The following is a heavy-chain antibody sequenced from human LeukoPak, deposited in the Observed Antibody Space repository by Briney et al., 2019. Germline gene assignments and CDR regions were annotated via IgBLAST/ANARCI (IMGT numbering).Heavy chain of an antibody. D-gene: IGHD3-22*01. Sequence: GASVKVSCKASGYTFTSYYMHWVRQAPGQGLEGMGLINPSGGSTSYAQKFQGRVTMTRDTSTSTVYMELSSLRSEDTAVYYCARAYYDSSGYLAGPFDYWGQGTLVTVSS. CDR1: GYTFTSYY. V-gene: IGHV1-46*01. CDR2: INPSGGST. CDR3: ARAYYDSSGYLAGPFDY. J-gene: IGHJ4*02.